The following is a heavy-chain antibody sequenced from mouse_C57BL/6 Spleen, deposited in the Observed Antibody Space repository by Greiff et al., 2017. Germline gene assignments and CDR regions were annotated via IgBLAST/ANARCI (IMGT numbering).Heavy chain of an antibody. J-gene: IGHJ1*03. Sequence: EVQLQQSGPELVKPGASVKISCKASGYTFTDYYMNWVKQSHGKSLEWIGDINPNNGGTSYNQKFKGKATLTVDKSSSTAYMELRSLTSEDSAVYYCARGNYYGSSPHWYFDVWGTGTTVTVSS. CDR2: INPNNGGT. CDR3: ARGNYYGSSPHWYFDV. D-gene: IGHD1-1*01. CDR1: GYTFTDYY. V-gene: IGHV1-26*01.